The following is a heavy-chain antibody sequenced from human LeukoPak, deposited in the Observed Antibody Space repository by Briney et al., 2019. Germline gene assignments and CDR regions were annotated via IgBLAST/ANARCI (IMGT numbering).Heavy chain of an antibody. CDR1: GFTFSSST. CDR3: LGNRC. D-gene: IGHD1-14*01. CDR2: ISGSGGST. Sequence: GGSLRLSCAASGFTFSSSTMGWVRQAPGKGLEWVSSISGSGGSTYYADSVKGRSTVSRDNSKNTLYLHMNSLTFEDTAVYYCLGNRCWGQGTLVTVSS. V-gene: IGHV3-23*01. J-gene: IGHJ4*02.